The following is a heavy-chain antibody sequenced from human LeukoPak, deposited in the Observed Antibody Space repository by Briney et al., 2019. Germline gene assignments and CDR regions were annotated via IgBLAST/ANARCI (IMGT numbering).Heavy chain of an antibody. CDR1: GYTFTGYY. CDR2: INLNSGDT. Sequence: GASVKVSCKASGYTFTGYYIHWVRQAPGQGLEWMGWINLNSGDTNYAQNFQGRVTMTRDTSITTGYMDLRRLRSDDTAVYYCAHKRGGVSYYFRGTYDAFDVWGQGTMVTVSS. J-gene: IGHJ3*01. CDR3: AHKRGGVSYYFRGTYDAFDV. V-gene: IGHV1-2*02. D-gene: IGHD1-26*01.